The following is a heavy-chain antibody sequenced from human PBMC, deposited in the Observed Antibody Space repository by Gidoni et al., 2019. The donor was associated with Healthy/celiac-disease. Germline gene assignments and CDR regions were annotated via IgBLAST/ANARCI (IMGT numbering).Heavy chain of an antibody. V-gene: IGHV4-39*01. CDR1: GGSISSSSYY. D-gene: IGHD6-19*01. Sequence: QLQLQESGPGLVKPSETLSLTCTVPGGSISSSSYYWGWIRQPPGKGLEWLGSIYYSGSTYYNPSLKSRVTISVDTSKNQFSLKLSSVTAADTAVYYCAVSSGRRAEYFQHWGQGTLVTVSS. CDR3: AVSSGRRAEYFQH. J-gene: IGHJ1*01. CDR2: IYYSGST.